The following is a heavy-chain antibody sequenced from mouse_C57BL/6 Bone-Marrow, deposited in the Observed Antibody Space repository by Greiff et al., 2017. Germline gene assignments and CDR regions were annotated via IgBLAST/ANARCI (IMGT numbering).Heavy chain of an antibody. V-gene: IGHV1-64*01. CDR3: ARERDLLWLY. Sequence: QVQLKQPGAELVKPGASVKLSCKASGYTFTSYWMHWVKQRPGQGLEWIGMIHPNSGSTNYNEKFKSKATLTVDKSSSTAYMQLSSLTSEDSAVYYCARERDLLWLYWGQGTTLTVSS. CDR1: GYTFTSYW. J-gene: IGHJ2*01. D-gene: IGHD2-1*01. CDR2: IHPNSGST.